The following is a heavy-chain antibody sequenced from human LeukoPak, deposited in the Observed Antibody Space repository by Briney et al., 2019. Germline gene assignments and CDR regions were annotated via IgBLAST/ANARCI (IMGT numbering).Heavy chain of an antibody. V-gene: IGHV3-66*01. CDR3: AKVVGSVTPDDNWFDA. J-gene: IGHJ5*02. CDR1: GFTVRSNY. D-gene: IGHD4-17*01. CDR2: IYSGGST. Sequence: GGSLRLSCAPSGFTVRSNYMRCATDAPGKGLEGVSVIYSGGSTYYADSVKGRFTISRDNSKNTLYLQMNSLRAEDTAVYYCAKVVGSVTPDDNWFDAWGQGTLVTVSS.